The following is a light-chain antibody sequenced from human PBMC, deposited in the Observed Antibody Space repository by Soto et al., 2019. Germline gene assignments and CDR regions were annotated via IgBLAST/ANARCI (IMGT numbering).Light chain of an antibody. CDR3: QQHSSYSPCT. J-gene: IGKJ2*02. CDR1: QSISSW. Sequence: DIQMTQSPSTLSASVGDRVTITCRASQSISSWLAWYQQKPGKAPKLLIYKASSVESGVPSRFSGRGSGTEFTTPISSLQPDDFATDYCQQHSSYSPCTFGQGTKLEIK. V-gene: IGKV1-5*03. CDR2: KAS.